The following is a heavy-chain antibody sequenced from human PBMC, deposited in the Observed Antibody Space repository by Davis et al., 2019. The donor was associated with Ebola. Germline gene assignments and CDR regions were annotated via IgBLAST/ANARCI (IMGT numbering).Heavy chain of an antibody. V-gene: IGHV4-61*01. CDR1: GGVSSGSYF. D-gene: IGHD4-11*01. Sequence: SETLSLTCTVSGGVSSGSYFWTWIRQPPGKGLEWIGYVYYSGSTNYDPSLKGRFTISVDTSKNQFSLTVTSVTAADTAVYYCARQTTTPSDFFDYWGRGTPVTVSS. CDR3: ARQTTTPSDFFDY. J-gene: IGHJ4*02. CDR2: VYYSGST.